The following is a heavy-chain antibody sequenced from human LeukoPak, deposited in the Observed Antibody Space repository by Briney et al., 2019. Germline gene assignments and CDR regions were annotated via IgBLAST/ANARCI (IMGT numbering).Heavy chain of an antibody. CDR2: IYYSGST. CDR1: GGSISSSSYY. J-gene: IGHJ4*02. CDR3: ARDRSYYTFDY. Sequence: SETLSLTCTVSGGSISSSSYYWGWVRQPPGTGLEWIGSIYYSGSTYYNPSLKSRVTISVDTSKNQFSLKLSSVTAADTAVYYCARDRSYYTFDYWGQGTLVIVSA. V-gene: IGHV4-39*02. D-gene: IGHD3-10*01.